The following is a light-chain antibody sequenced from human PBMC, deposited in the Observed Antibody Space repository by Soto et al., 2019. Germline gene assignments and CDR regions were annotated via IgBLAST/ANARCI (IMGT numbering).Light chain of an antibody. CDR2: DYS. J-gene: IGLJ2*01. Sequence: SYELTQPPSVSVAPGQTARITCGGNNIGSQSVHWYQQKPGQAPVLVVYDYSDRPSGIPERFSGSKSGNTATLTISRVEAGDEADYYCQVWDSTSDHVVFGGGTKLTVL. CDR3: QVWDSTSDHVV. V-gene: IGLV3-21*02. CDR1: NIGSQS.